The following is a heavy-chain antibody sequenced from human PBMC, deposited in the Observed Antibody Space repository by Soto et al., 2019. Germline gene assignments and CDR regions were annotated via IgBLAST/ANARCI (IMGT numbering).Heavy chain of an antibody. CDR2: INHSGST. V-gene: IGHV4-34*01. D-gene: IGHD1-7*01. CDR1: GGSFSCYY. Sequence: PSETLSLTCPVYGGSFSCYYWSWIRQPPGKGLEWIGEINHSGSTNYNPSLKSRVTISVDTSKNQFSLKLSSVTAADTAVYYCARGGGYNWNYLDYYYYGMDVWGQGTTVTVSS. CDR3: ARGGGYNWNYLDYYYYGMDV. J-gene: IGHJ6*02.